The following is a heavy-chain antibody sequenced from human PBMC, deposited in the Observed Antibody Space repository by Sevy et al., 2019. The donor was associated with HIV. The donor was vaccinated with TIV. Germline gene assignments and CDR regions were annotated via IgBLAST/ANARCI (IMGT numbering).Heavy chain of an antibody. D-gene: IGHD6-13*01. J-gene: IGHJ4*02. CDR3: ATHAGIAAAGRVFDY. Sequence: GGSLRLSCVASGFTFSDHYMEWVRQAPGKGLEWVGRTRNKADGYTTENAASVKGRFTISRDESKNSLYVQMNSLKAEDTAVDYCATHAGIAAAGRVFDYWGQGTLVTVSS. V-gene: IGHV3-72*01. CDR1: GFTFSDHY. CDR2: TRNKADGYTT.